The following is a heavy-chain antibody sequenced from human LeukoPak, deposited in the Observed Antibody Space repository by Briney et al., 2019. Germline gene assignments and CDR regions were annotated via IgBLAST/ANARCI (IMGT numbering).Heavy chain of an antibody. Sequence: AGGSLRLSCAASGFTFSNYAIHWVRQAPGKGLEWVAVISYDGSTKYNADSVKGRFTISRDNSKNTLYLQMNSLRPEDTAVYYCAGHLGAWHYFDHWGQGTLVTVSS. V-gene: IGHV3-30*04. D-gene: IGHD1-26*01. J-gene: IGHJ4*02. CDR3: AGHLGAWHYFDH. CDR2: ISYDGSTK. CDR1: GFTFSNYA.